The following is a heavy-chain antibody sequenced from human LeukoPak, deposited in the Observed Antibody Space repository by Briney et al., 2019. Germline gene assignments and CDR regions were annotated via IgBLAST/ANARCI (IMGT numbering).Heavy chain of an antibody. V-gene: IGHV3-48*01. CDR3: ARVRSGYYTDY. CDR2: ISRSSSTI. D-gene: IGHD3-3*01. CDR1: GFTFSDYS. Sequence: GGSLRLSCAASGFTFSDYSMNWVRHAPGKGLEWVSYISRSSSTIYYADSVKGRFTISRDNAKNSLYLQMNSLRAEDTAVYYCARVRSGYYTDYWGQGTLVTVSS. J-gene: IGHJ4*02.